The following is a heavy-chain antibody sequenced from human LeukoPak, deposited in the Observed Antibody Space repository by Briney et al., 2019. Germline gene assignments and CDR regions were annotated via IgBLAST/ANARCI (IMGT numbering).Heavy chain of an antibody. D-gene: IGHD2-2*02. J-gene: IGHJ4*02. CDR2: INPNSGGT. Sequence: ASVKVSCKASGYTFTGYYMHWVRQAPGQGLEWMGWINPNSGGTNYAQKFQGRVTMTRDTSISTAYMELSRLRSDDTAVYYCARSYCSSTSCYRDFDYWGQGTLVTVSS. CDR1: GYTFTGYY. V-gene: IGHV1-2*02. CDR3: ARSYCSSTSCYRDFDY.